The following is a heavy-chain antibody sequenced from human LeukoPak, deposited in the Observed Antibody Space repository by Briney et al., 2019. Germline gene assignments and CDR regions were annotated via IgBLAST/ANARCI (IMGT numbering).Heavy chain of an antibody. V-gene: IGHV4-38-2*02. CDR2: IYHSGST. J-gene: IGHJ5*02. CDR1: GYSIGSGYY. D-gene: IGHD6-25*01. CDR3: ARDQRVNWFDP. Sequence: SETLSLTCTVSGYSIGSGYYWGWIRQPPGKGLEWIGSIYHSGSTYYNPSLKSRVTISVDTSKNQFSLKLSSVTAADTAVYYCARDQRVNWFDPWGQGTLVTVSS.